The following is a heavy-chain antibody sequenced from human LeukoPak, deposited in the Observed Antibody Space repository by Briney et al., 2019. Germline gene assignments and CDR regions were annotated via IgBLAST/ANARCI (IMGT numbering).Heavy chain of an antibody. CDR3: ARDYGGRHDY. Sequence: GGSLRLSCAASGFSVSRTYMSWVRQAPGKGLEWVSVIYSGGKVYYIDSVKGRFTISRDNAKNSLYLQMNSLRAEDTAVYYCARDYGGRHDYWGQGTLVTVSS. J-gene: IGHJ4*02. V-gene: IGHV3-53*01. CDR2: IYSGGKV. D-gene: IGHD4-23*01. CDR1: GFSVSRTY.